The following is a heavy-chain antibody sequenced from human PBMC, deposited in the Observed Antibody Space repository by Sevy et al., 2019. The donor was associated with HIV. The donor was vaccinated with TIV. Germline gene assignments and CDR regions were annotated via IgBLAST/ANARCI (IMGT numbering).Heavy chain of an antibody. CDR2: ISYDGSNK. D-gene: IGHD3-3*02. J-gene: IGHJ4*02. Sequence: GGSLRLSCVASGFTFSSYAMHWVRQAPGKGLEWVAVISYDGSNKYYADSVKGRFTISRDNSKNTLYLQMNSLRAEDTAVYYCARGGPNPIYYFDYWGQGTLVTVSS. CDR1: GFTFSSYA. V-gene: IGHV3-30*04. CDR3: ARGGPNPIYYFDY.